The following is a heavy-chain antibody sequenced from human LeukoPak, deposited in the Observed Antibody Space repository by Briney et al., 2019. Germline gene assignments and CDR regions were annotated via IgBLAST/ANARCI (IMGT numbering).Heavy chain of an antibody. CDR3: VRDAGTYYYDSSGYYHY. CDR1: GYTFTGYY. CDR2: INPNSGGT. J-gene: IGHJ4*02. Sequence: GASVKVSCKASGYTFTGYYMHWVRQAPGQGLEWMGWINPNSGGTNYAQKFQGRVTMTRDTSISTAYMELSRLRSDDTAVYYCVRDAGTYYYDSSGYYHYWGQGTLVTVSS. D-gene: IGHD3-22*01. V-gene: IGHV1-2*02.